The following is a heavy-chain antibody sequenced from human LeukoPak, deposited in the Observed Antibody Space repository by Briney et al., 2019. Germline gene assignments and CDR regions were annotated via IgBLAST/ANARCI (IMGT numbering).Heavy chain of an antibody. CDR1: GFTFSTYT. Sequence: GGSLRLSCVASGFTFSTYTMNWVRQAPGKGLEWVASISISPTYIYYADSVKGRFTISRDDAKNSLYLEMNTLRAEDTAVYYCVRGSGWFFGLWGQGSLVTVSS. V-gene: IGHV3-21*06. D-gene: IGHD6-19*01. CDR3: VRGSGWFFGL. CDR2: ISISPTYI. J-gene: IGHJ4*02.